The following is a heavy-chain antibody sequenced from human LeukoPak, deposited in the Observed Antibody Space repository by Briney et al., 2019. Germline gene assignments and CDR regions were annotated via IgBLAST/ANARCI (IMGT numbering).Heavy chain of an antibody. CDR1: GGSISSSSYY. J-gene: IGHJ4*02. Sequence: PSETLSLTCTVSGGSISSSSYYWGWIRQAPGKGLEWIASIYYSGSTYYNPSLKSRVTISVDTSKNQFSLKLSSVTATDTVVYYCARYLRYSGSRSGGFDYWGQGALVTVSS. D-gene: IGHD1-26*01. CDR2: IYYSGST. V-gene: IGHV4-39*01. CDR3: ARYLRYSGSRSGGFDY.